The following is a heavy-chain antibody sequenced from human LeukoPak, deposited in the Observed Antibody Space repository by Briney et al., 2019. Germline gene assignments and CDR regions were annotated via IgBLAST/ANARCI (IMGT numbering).Heavy chain of an antibody. CDR3: ARDGSNPYYYYMDV. J-gene: IGHJ6*03. Sequence: PSETLSLTCAVYGGSFSGYYWSWIRQPPGKGLEWIGEINHSGSTNYNPSLKSRVTISVDTSKYQFSLKLSSVTAADTAVYYCARDGSNPYYYYMDVWGKGTTVTISS. CDR2: INHSGST. V-gene: IGHV4-34*01. CDR1: GGSFSGYY.